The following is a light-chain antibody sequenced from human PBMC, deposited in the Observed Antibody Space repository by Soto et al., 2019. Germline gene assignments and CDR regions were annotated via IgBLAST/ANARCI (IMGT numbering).Light chain of an antibody. V-gene: IGKV1-8*01. Sequence: IRMTQSPSSLSAATGDRVTITCRASQDIRSYLVWYQQKTGKAPKVLISGASTLQNAVPSRFSGSGSGTHFTLTISSLQSEDSATYYCQQHYSYTGTFGQGTRLEI. J-gene: IGKJ1*01. CDR1: QDIRSY. CDR2: GAS. CDR3: QQHYSYTGT.